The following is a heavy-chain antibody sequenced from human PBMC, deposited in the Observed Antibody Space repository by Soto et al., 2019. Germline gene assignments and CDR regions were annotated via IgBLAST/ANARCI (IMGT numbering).Heavy chain of an antibody. J-gene: IGHJ5*02. V-gene: IGHV4-61*08. Sequence: SETLSLTCTVSGGSISSGDYYWSWIRQPPGKGLEWIGYIYYSASTNYSPSLKSRVTISVDTSKNQFSLKLSSVTAADTAVYYCARHPDQYSYDTSGPGADDWFDPWGQGTLVTVSS. CDR1: GGSISSGDYY. CDR3: ARHPDQYSYDTSGPGADDWFDP. D-gene: IGHD3-22*01. CDR2: IYYSAST.